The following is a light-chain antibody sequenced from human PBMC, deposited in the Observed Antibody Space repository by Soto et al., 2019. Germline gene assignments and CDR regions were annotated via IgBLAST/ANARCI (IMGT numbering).Light chain of an antibody. CDR3: GSFTSASTRV. V-gene: IGLV2-14*03. J-gene: IGLJ1*01. CDR1: RSDVGTYNF. CDR2: GVS. Sequence: QSALTQPASVSGSPGQSITISCTGTRSDVGTYNFVSWYQQHPGKAPKVLIYGVSNRPSGVSDRFSGSRSGNTASLTISGLQQDDEAVYYCGSFTSASTRVFGTGTKVTVL.